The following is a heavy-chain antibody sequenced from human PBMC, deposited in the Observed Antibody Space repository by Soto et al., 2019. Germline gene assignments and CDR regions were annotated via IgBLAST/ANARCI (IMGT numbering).Heavy chain of an antibody. J-gene: IGHJ4*02. V-gene: IGHV4-39*01. D-gene: IGHD3-22*01. CDR1: GGSISSSSYY. CDR2: IYYSGST. Sequence: SETLCLTCTVSGGSISSSSYYWGWIRQPPGKGLEWIGSIYYSGSTYYNPSLKSRVTISVDTSKNQFSLKLSSVTAADTAVYYCARQERGFTYYYDSSGYYYTHWGQGTLVTVSS. CDR3: ARQERGFTYYYDSSGYYYTH.